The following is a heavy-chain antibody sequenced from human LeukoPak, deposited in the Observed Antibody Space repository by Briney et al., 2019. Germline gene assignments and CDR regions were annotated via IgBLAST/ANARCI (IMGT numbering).Heavy chain of an antibody. CDR1: GGSISSYY. CDR3: ARHVQYGSPFDY. Sequence: SETLSLTCTVSGGSISSYYWSWIRQPPGKGLEWIGYIYTSGSTNYNPSLKSRATISVDTSKNQFSLKLSSVTAADTAVYYCARHVQYGSPFDYWGQGTLVTVSS. CDR2: IYTSGST. D-gene: IGHD6-13*01. V-gene: IGHV4-4*09. J-gene: IGHJ4*02.